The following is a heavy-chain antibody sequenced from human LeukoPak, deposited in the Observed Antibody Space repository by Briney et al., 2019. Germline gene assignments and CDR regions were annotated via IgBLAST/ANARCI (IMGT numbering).Heavy chain of an antibody. V-gene: IGHV3-30*04. CDR3: AREPLDSSGWYEFDY. J-gene: IGHJ4*02. Sequence: GGSLRLSCAASGFTFRSYAMHWVRQAPGKGLEWVAVISYAGSKKYYAGSVKGRFTISRDNSKNTLYLQMNSLRAEDTAVYYCAREPLDSSGWYEFDYWGQGTLVTVSS. D-gene: IGHD6-19*01. CDR1: GFTFRSYA. CDR2: ISYAGSKK.